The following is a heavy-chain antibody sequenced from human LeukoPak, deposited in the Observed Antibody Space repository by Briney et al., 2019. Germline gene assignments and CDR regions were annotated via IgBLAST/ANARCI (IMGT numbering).Heavy chain of an antibody. CDR1: GYTFTSYG. J-gene: IGHJ4*02. D-gene: IGHD3-3*01. V-gene: IGHV1-18*01. CDR3: ARASPNYDFWSGYFH. CDR2: ISAYNGNT. Sequence: ASVKVSCKASGYTFTSYGISWVQQAPGQGLEWMGWISAYNGNTNYAQKLQGRVTMTTDTSTSTAYMELRSLRSDDTAVYYCARASPNYDFWSGYFHWGQGTLVTVSS.